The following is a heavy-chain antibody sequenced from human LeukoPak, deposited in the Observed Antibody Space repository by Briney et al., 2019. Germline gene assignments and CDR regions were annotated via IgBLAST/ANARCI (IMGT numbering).Heavy chain of an antibody. CDR3: ARQRDHGDNLPFDY. V-gene: IGHV3-7*01. CDR2: IKQDGSEK. CDR1: GFTFSIYW. Sequence: PGGSLRLSCAASGFTFSIYWMSWVRQAPGKGLEWVANIKQDGSEKYDVDSVKGRSTIARDNAKNSQYLQMNSLRAEDTAVYHCARQRDHGDNLPFDYWGQGTLVTVSS. J-gene: IGHJ4*02. D-gene: IGHD4-17*01.